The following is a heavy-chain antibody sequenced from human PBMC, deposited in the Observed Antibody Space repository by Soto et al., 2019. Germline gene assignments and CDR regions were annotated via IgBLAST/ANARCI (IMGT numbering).Heavy chain of an antibody. CDR3: ARDLPTVDPLFDY. J-gene: IGHJ4*02. V-gene: IGHV1-2*02. D-gene: IGHD4-17*01. CDR1: GYTFTGYY. Sequence: GASVKVSCKASGYTFTGYYMHWVRQAPGQGLEWMGWINPNSGGTNYAQKFQGRVTMTRDTSISTAYVELSRLRSDDTAVYYCARDLPTVDPLFDYWGQGTLVTVSS. CDR2: INPNSGGT.